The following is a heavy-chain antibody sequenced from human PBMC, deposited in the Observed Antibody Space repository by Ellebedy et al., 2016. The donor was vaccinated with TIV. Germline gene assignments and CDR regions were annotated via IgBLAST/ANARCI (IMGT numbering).Heavy chain of an antibody. CDR3: ARSIWGDAFDI. CDR2: INHSGGT. Sequence: MPSETLSLTCAVYGGSFSGYYWSWIRQPPGKGLEWIGEINHSGGTNYNPSLKSRVTISVDTSKNQFSLKLSSVTAADTAVYYCARSIWGDAFDIWGQGTMVTVSS. V-gene: IGHV4-34*01. CDR1: GGSFSGYY. D-gene: IGHD3-16*01. J-gene: IGHJ3*02.